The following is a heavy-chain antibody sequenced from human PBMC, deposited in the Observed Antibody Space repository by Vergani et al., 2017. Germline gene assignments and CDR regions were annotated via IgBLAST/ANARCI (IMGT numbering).Heavy chain of an antibody. V-gene: IGHV1-58*01. CDR3: AGLLGYCSSTSCYAGGYYYGMDV. CDR2: IVVGSGNT. D-gene: IGHD2-2*01. CDR1: GFTFTSSA. J-gene: IGHJ6*02. Sequence: QMQLVQSGPEVKKPGTSVKVSCKASGFTFTSSAVQWVRQARGQRLEWIGWIVVGSGNTNYAQKFQERVTITRDMSTSTAYMELSSLRSEDTAVYYCAGLLGYCSSTSCYAGGYYYGMDVWGQGTTVTVSS.